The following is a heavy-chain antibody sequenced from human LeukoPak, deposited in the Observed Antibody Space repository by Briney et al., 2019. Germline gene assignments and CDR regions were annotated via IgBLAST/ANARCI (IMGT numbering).Heavy chain of an antibody. CDR1: GFTFDDYA. D-gene: IGHD3-22*01. Sequence: PGRSLRLSCAASGFTFDDYAMHWVRQAPGKGLEWVSGISWNSGSIGYADSVKGRFTISRDNAKNSLYLQMNSLRAEDTALYYCAKDMGNYYDSSGYAFVYWGQGTLVTVSS. J-gene: IGHJ4*02. CDR2: ISWNSGSI. CDR3: AKDMGNYYDSSGYAFVY. V-gene: IGHV3-9*01.